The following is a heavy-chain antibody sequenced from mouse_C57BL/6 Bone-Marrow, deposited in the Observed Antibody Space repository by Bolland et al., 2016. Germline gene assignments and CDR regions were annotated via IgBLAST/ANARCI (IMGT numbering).Heavy chain of an antibody. Sequence: SGGDYIYYADTVKGRFTISRDNARNTLYLQMSSLKSEDTAMYYCTREPLSAYWGQGTL. V-gene: IGHV5-9-1*02. J-gene: IGHJ3*01. CDR2: SGGDYI. CDR3: TREPLSAY.